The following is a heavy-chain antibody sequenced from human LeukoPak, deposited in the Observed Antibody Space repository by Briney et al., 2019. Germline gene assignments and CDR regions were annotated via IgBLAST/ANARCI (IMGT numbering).Heavy chain of an antibody. V-gene: IGHV1-18*01. D-gene: IGHD6-13*01. CDR1: GYTFTSYG. CDR3: ARVLIGAAGDLGIDFDY. CDR2: ISAYNGNT. Sequence: ASVKVSCTASGYTFTSYGISWVRQAPGQGLEWMGWISAYNGNTNYAQKLQGRVTMTTDTSTSTAYMELRSLRSDDTAVYYCARVLIGAAGDLGIDFDYWGQGTLDTVSS. J-gene: IGHJ4*02.